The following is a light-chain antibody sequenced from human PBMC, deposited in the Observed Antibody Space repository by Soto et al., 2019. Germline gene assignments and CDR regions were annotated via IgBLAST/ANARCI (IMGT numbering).Light chain of an antibody. J-gene: IGKJ1*01. Sequence: EIVLTQSPATLSLSPGERATLSCRASQSVSSYLACYQQKPGQAPRLLIYDASNRATGIPARFSGSGSGTDFTLTISSLEPEDFAVYYCQQRSNWPRTFGQGTNVEIK. V-gene: IGKV3-11*01. CDR1: QSVSSY. CDR3: QQRSNWPRT. CDR2: DAS.